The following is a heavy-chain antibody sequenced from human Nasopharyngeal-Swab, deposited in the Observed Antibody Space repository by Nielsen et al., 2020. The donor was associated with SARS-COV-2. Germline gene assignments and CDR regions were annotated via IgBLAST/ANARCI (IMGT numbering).Heavy chain of an antibody. D-gene: IGHD6-19*01. Sequence: GGSLRLSCAASGFTFSSYAMHWVRQAPGKGLEWVAVISYDGSNKYYADSVKGRFTISRDNSKNTLYLQMNSLRAEDTAVYYCARSSGGYWYFDLWGRGTLVTVSS. CDR1: GFTFSSYA. CDR3: ARSSGGYWYFDL. J-gene: IGHJ2*01. V-gene: IGHV3-30*04. CDR2: ISYDGSNK.